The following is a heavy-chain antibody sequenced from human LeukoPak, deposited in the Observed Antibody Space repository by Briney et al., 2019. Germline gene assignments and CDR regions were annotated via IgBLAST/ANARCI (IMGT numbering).Heavy chain of an antibody. J-gene: IGHJ4*02. D-gene: IGHD6-13*01. CDR3: ARVIRAAPGKGYFDY. CDR2: ISGSGGST. V-gene: IGHV3-23*01. Sequence: QAGGSLRLSCATSGFIFSTYALSWVRQAPGKGLEWASSISGSGGSTYHADSVKGRFTISRDSSKNTLYLQMNSLRAEDTAIYYCARVIRAAPGKGYFDYWAREPWSPSPQ. CDR1: GFIFSTYA.